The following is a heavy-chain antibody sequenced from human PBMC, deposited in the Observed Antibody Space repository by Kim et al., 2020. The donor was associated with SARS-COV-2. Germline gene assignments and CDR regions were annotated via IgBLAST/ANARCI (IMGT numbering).Heavy chain of an antibody. CDR2: K. J-gene: IGHJ4*02. Sequence: KSFADPVKRRFIIPRDNSKNTLYLQMNSLRAEDTAVYYCAKIGGVDYWGQGTLVTVSS. D-gene: IGHD3-3*01. CDR3: AKIGGVDY. V-gene: IGHV3-23*01.